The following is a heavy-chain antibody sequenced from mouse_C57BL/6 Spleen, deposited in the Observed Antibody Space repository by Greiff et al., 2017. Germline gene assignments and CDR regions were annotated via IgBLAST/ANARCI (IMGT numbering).Heavy chain of an antibody. CDR1: GYTFTSYW. CDR3: ARLTAVEGLAMDY. J-gene: IGHJ4*01. V-gene: IGHV1-52*01. Sequence: QVQLQQPGAELVRPGSSVKLSCKASGYTFTSYWMHWVKQRPIQGLEWIGNIDPSDSETHYNQKFKDKATLTVDKSSSTAYMQLSSLTSEDSAVYYCARLTAVEGLAMDYWGQGTSVTVSA. CDR2: IDPSDSET. D-gene: IGHD1-1*01.